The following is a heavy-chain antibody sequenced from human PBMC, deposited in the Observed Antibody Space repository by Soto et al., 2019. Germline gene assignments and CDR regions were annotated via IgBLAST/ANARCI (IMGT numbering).Heavy chain of an antibody. Sequence: ASVKVSCKASGYTFTSYAMHWLRQAPGQRLEWMGWINAGNGNTKYSQKFQGRVTITRDTSASTAYMELSSLRSEDTAVYYCARPASSGYYYTYFDYWGQGTLVTVSS. CDR1: GYTFTSYA. V-gene: IGHV1-3*01. J-gene: IGHJ4*02. CDR3: ARPASSGYYYTYFDY. D-gene: IGHD3-22*01. CDR2: INAGNGNT.